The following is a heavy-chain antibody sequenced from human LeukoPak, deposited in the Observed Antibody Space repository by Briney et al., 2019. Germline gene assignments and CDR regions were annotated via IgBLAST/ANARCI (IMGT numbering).Heavy chain of an antibody. D-gene: IGHD3-10*01. V-gene: IGHV4-4*07. Sequence: TSETLSLTCTVSGGSISSYYWSWIRQPAGKGLEWIGRIYTSGSTNYNPSLKSRVTMSVDTSKNQFSLKLSSVTAADTAVYYCARAIFRGFGEISGAFDIWGQGTMVTVSS. CDR2: IYTSGST. CDR3: ARAIFRGFGEISGAFDI. J-gene: IGHJ3*02. CDR1: GGSISSYY.